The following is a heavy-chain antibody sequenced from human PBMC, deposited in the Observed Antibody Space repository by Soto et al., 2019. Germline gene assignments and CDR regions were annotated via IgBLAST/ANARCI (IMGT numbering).Heavy chain of an antibody. CDR1: GYTFTSYD. J-gene: IGHJ6*02. CDR3: PTRTTSTYYHFWSGSPPGPHYSSGMDV. D-gene: IGHD3-3*01. Sequence: AAVKVSCKASGYTFTSYDSNWVRQATGQGREWMGWMNPNSGNTGYAQKFQGRVTMTRNTSISTADMELSSRRSEDTAVYYCPTRTTSTYYHFWSGSPPGPHYSSGMDVWGQGPTVTVPS. V-gene: IGHV1-8*01. CDR2: MNPNSGNT.